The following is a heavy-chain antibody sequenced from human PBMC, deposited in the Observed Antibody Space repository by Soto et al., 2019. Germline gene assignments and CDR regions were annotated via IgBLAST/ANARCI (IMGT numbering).Heavy chain of an antibody. CDR2: VFHGGNT. CDR3: VRTTVTTGRVYFDY. J-gene: IGHJ4*02. D-gene: IGHD4-17*01. V-gene: IGHV4-39*07. CDR1: GSSVTSDEDY. Sequence: PSDTLSLTCSVSGSSVTSDEDYWGWIRQFPGKDLEWLGSVFHGGNTYDNPSLKSPVTISLDTSKNQFSLRLASVTAADTALYYGVRTTVTTGRVYFDYWGQGILVTVSS.